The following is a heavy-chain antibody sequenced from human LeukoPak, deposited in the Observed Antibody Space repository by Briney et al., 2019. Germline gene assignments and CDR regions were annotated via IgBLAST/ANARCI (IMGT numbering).Heavy chain of an antibody. V-gene: IGHV4-34*01. CDR2: INHSGST. CDR3: ARASGDLTYYYYYMDV. J-gene: IGHJ6*03. CDR1: GGSFSGYY. Sequence: PSETLFLTCAVYGGSFSGYYWSWIRQPPGKGLEWIGEINHSGSTNYNPSLKSRVTISVDTSKNQFSLKLSSVTAADTAVYYCARASGDLTYYYYYMDVWGKGTTVTVSS. D-gene: IGHD4-17*01.